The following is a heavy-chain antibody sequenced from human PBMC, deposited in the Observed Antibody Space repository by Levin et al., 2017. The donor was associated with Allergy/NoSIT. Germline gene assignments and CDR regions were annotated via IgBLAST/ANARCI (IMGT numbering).Heavy chain of an antibody. V-gene: IGHV3-30*18. CDR3: AKDFGYRYASGSSYLEY. J-gene: IGHJ4*02. D-gene: IGHD3-10*01. CDR1: RFTFSDYG. Sequence: GGSLRLSCAASRFTFSDYGMHWVRQAPGKGLEWVSTISFDASKKNYADSVKGRFTISRDNSKNTLYLQMNSLRAEDTAVYFCAKDFGYRYASGSSYLEYWGQGTLVTVSS. CDR2: ISFDASKK.